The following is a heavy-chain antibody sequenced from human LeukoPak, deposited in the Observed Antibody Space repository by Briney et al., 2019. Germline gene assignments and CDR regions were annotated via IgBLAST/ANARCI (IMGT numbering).Heavy chain of an antibody. Sequence: PSETLSLTCTVSGGSISSYYWSWIRQPPGKGLEWIGYIYYGGSTNYNPSLKSRVTISVDTSKNQFSLKLSSVTAADTAVYYCARWSASAVTHDYWGQGTLVTVSS. CDR2: IYYGGST. D-gene: IGHD4-11*01. V-gene: IGHV4-59*01. CDR3: ARWSASAVTHDY. CDR1: GGSISSYY. J-gene: IGHJ4*02.